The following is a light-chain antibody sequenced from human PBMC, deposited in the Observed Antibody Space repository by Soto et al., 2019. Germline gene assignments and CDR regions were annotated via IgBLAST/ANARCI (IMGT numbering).Light chain of an antibody. CDR2: DVS. J-gene: IGLJ2*01. CDR3: SSYTSSTTPV. CDR1: SSDVGAYDY. V-gene: IGLV2-14*01. Sequence: QSVLTQPASVSGSPGQSITISCTGTSSDVGAYDYVSWHQQHPGKAPKLMIFDVSNRPSGVSNRFSGSKSANTAALAISGLQAEDEADYYCSSYTSSTTPVFGGGTKLTVL.